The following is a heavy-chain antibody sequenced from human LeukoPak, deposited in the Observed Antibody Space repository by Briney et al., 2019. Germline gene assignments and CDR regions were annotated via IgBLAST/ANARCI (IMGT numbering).Heavy chain of an antibody. D-gene: IGHD3-16*02. CDR1: GFIFSSYA. Sequence: PGGSLSLSCAASGFIFSSYAMSWVRQARGKGLEWVSVISGSGGGTYYAHSVKGRFTISRDNSKNTLYLQMNSLRAEDTAVYYCAKDWNDYVWGSYLYYVDWWGQGSLVTVS. J-gene: IGHJ4*02. CDR2: ISGSGGGT. V-gene: IGHV3-23*01. CDR3: AKDWNDYVWGSYLYYVDW.